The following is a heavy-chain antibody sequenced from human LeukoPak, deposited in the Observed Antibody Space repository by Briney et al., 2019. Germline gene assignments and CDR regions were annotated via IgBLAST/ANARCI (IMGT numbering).Heavy chain of an antibody. D-gene: IGHD3-10*01. J-gene: IGHJ6*04. Sequence: GGSLRLSCAASGFTFSSFAMNWVRQAPGKGLGWVSYISSSGTTIYYADSVKGRFTISRDNAKNSLYLQMNSLRAEDTAVYYCARVGPLWFGEPYYYYNMDVWGTGTTVTVSS. V-gene: IGHV3-48*03. CDR1: GFTFSSFA. CDR3: ARVGPLWFGEPYYYYNMDV. CDR2: ISSSGTTI.